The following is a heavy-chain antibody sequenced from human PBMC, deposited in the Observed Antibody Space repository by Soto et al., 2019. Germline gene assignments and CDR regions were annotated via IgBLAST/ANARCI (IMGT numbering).Heavy chain of an antibody. Sequence: PGGSLRLSCPASGFTFSGYWMTWVRQAPGKGLEWVANIKEDGSEKYYVDSVKGRSTISRDNPKNSLYLQMNSLRADDTAVYYCARPLYGSGSVWFDPWGQGTLVTVSS. V-gene: IGHV3-7*03. CDR2: IKEDGSEK. CDR1: GFTFSGYW. D-gene: IGHD3-10*01. CDR3: ARPLYGSGSVWFDP. J-gene: IGHJ5*02.